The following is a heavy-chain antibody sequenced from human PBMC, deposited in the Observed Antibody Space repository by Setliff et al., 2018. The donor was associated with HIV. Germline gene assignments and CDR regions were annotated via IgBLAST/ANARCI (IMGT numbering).Heavy chain of an antibody. Sequence: AASVKVSCKASGGTFSSYAISWVRQAPGQGLEWMGGTIPIFGTANYAQKFQGRVTITADKSTSTAYLELSSLRSEDTAVYYCAAARLLNDYRDPGAYYFDFWGQGALVTVSS. CDR1: GGTFSSYA. CDR2: TIPIFGTA. J-gene: IGHJ4*02. CDR3: AAARLLNDYRDPGAYYFDF. D-gene: IGHD4-4*01. V-gene: IGHV1-69*06.